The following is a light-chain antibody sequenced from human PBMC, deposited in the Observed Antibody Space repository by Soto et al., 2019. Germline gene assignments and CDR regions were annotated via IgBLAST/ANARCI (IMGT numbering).Light chain of an antibody. CDR1: QGIVTY. CDR3: QQTYSTPIT. CDR2: GAS. J-gene: IGKJ5*01. Sequence: DVQGTQSPSSLSASVGDRVTITCRTSQGIVTYVSWYQQRPGKAPTLLIYGASTLQRGVPSRFSGSGSGTDFSLTINSLQPEDSATSYCQQTYSTPITFGRGTRLDIK. V-gene: IGKV1-39*01.